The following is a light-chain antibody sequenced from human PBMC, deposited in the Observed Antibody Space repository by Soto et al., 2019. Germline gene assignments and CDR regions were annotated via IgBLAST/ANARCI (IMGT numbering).Light chain of an antibody. V-gene: IGKV3-11*01. CDR1: QSVSSY. CDR2: DAS. J-gene: IGKJ3*01. Sequence: EVVLTQSPATLSLSPGETATLSCRASQSVSSYLAWYQQKPGQPPRLLIYDASNRATGIPARFSGSGSGTDFTLTITTLEPEDFAVYYCQQRSNWPPWTFGHGTKV. CDR3: QQRSNWPPWT.